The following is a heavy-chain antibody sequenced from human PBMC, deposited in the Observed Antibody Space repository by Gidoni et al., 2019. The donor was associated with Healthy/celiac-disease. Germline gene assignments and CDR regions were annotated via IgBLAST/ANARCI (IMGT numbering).Heavy chain of an antibody. CDR2: IYPGDSNT. J-gene: IGHJ5*02. CDR1: GYSFTSSW. V-gene: IGHV5-51*01. CDR3: ARRGGGYCSGGSCYEFDP. D-gene: IGHD2-15*01. Sequence: EVQLVQSGAEVNKPGESLKIPCMGSGYSFTSSWIGRVRQMPGKGLEWMGIIYPGDSNTRYSPSFQGEVTISADKSISTAYLQWSSLKASDTAMYYCARRGGGYCSGGSCYEFDPWGQGTLVTVSS.